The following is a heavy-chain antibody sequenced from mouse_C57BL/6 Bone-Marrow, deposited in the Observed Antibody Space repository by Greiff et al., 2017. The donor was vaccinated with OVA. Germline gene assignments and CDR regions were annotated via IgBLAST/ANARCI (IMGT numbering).Heavy chain of an antibody. CDR2: INPNNGGT. CDR3: ARLYSSSLDY. V-gene: IGHV1-26*01. Sequence: EVQLQQSGPELVKPGASVKISCKASGYTFTDYYMNWVKQSHGKSLEWIGDINPNNGGTSYNQKFKGKATLTVDKSSSTAYMELRSLTSVDSAVYYCARLYSSSLDYWGQGTTLTVSS. D-gene: IGHD1-1*01. CDR1: GYTFTDYY. J-gene: IGHJ2*01.